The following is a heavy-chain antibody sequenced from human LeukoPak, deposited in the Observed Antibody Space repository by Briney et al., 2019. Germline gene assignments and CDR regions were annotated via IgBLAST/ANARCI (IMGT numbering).Heavy chain of an antibody. D-gene: IGHD4-17*01. V-gene: IGHV4-39*01. CDR3: ARRVATVTTGATWFDP. CDR1: GVSLSSSSYY. CDR2: MCDSGST. J-gene: IGHJ5*02. Sequence: PSETLSLTCTVSGVSLSSSSYYWGWIRQPPGKGLEWIGSMCDSGSTYYNPSLKSRVTISVDTSKNQFSLKVSSVTAADTAAYYCARRVATVTTGATWFDPWGQGTLVTVSS.